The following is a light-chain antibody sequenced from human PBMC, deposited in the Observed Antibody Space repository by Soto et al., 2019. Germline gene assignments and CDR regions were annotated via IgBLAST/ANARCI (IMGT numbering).Light chain of an antibody. CDR1: QSISSY. CDR2: DAS. CDR3: QQRSNWPPIT. V-gene: IGKV3-11*01. J-gene: IGKJ5*01. Sequence: EIVLTQSPATLSLSPGERATLSCRASQSISSYLAWYQQKPGQAPRLLIYDASNRATGIPARFSGSGSGTVFTLTINSLEPEDCAVYYCQQRSNWPPITFGQGTRPEIK.